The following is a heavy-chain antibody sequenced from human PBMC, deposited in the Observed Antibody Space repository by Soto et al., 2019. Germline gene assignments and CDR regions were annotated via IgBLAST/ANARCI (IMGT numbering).Heavy chain of an antibody. CDR2: INPNSGGT. CDR3: ARNPRYIVVVVESDY. V-gene: IGHV1-2*02. J-gene: IGHJ4*02. CDR1: GYTFTGYY. D-gene: IGHD3-22*01. Sequence: GASVKVSCKASGYTFTGYYMHWVRQAPGQGLEWMGWINPNSGGTNYAQKFQGRVTMTRDTSISTAYMELSRLRSDDTAVYYCARNPRYIVVVVESDYWGQGTLATVSS.